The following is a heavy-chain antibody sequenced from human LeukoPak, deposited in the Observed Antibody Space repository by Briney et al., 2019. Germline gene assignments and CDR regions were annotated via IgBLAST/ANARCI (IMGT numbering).Heavy chain of an antibody. Sequence: SETLSLTCTVSGGSISSYYWSWIRQPPGKGLEWIGYIYYSGSTSYNPSLKSRVTISVDTSKNQFSLKLSSVTAAGTAVYYCARAQYYDILTGSDSYFDYWGQGTLVTVSS. CDR2: IYYSGST. V-gene: IGHV4-59*08. CDR3: ARAQYYDILTGSDSYFDY. CDR1: GGSISSYY. D-gene: IGHD3-9*01. J-gene: IGHJ4*02.